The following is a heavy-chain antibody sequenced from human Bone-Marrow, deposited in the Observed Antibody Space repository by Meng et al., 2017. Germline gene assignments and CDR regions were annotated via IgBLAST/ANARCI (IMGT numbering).Heavy chain of an antibody. J-gene: IGHJ4*02. D-gene: IGHD6-19*01. CDR2: ISYDGSNK. Sequence: VQVVESGGGLVQSGVSLRLSCAASGFTFSSYAMHWARQAPGKGLEWVAVISYDGSNKYYADSVKGRFTISRDNSKNTLYVQMNSLRAEDTAVYYCAREGVSGLFDYWGQGTLVTVSS. V-gene: IGHV3-30-3*01. CDR3: AREGVSGLFDY. CDR1: GFTFSSYA.